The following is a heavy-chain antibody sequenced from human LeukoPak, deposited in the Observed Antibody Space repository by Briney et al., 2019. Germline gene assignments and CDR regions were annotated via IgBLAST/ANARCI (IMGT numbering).Heavy chain of an antibody. CDR2: IYYSGST. J-gene: IGHJ5*02. CDR1: GGSISSSSYH. V-gene: IGHV4-39*01. CDR3: ARVVPAAIDWFDP. D-gene: IGHD2-2*02. Sequence: PSETLSLTCTVSGGSISSSSYHWGWIRQPPGKGLEWIGSIYYSGSTYYNPSLKSRVTISVDTSKNQFSMKLGSVTAADTAVYYCARVVPAAIDWFDPWGQGTLVTVSS.